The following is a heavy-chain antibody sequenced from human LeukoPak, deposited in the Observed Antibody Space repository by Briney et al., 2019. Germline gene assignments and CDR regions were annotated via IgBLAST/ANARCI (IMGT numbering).Heavy chain of an antibody. CDR2: IKKDGSDK. CDR1: GFTFSSYS. CDR3: AREVDFWSGSVGYYYYMDV. J-gene: IGHJ6*03. D-gene: IGHD3-3*01. V-gene: IGHV3-7*01. Sequence: GGSLRLSCAASGFTFSSYSMNWVRQAPGKGLEWVANIKKDGSDKNYLGSVKGRFTVSRDNAKNSLYLQMNSLRAEDTAVYYCAREVDFWSGSVGYYYYMDVWGKGTTVTVSS.